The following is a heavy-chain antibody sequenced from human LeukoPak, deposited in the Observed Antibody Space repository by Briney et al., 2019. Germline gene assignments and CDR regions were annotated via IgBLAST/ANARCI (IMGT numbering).Heavy chain of an antibody. Sequence: PSETLSLTCTVSGGFISNYYWNWIRQPPGKGLEWIGYIFYTGGTNYNPSLKSRVTISVDTSKNQFSLKLSSVTAADTAVYYCARGPMAAADYWGQGTLVTVSS. CDR2: IFYTGGT. V-gene: IGHV4-59*12. CDR3: ARGPMAAADY. J-gene: IGHJ4*02. D-gene: IGHD2-15*01. CDR1: GGFISNYY.